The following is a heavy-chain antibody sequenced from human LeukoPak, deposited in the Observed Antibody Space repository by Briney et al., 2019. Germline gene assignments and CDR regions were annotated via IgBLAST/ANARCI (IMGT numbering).Heavy chain of an antibody. Sequence: RSSETLSLTCTVSGGSISSGDYYWSWIRQPPGKGLEWIGYIYYSGSTCYNPSLKSRVTISVDTSKNQFSLKLSSVTAADTAVYYCARRITIFGVVAYFDYWGQGTLVTVSS. V-gene: IGHV4-30-4*01. J-gene: IGHJ4*02. D-gene: IGHD3-3*01. CDR2: IYYSGST. CDR3: ARRITIFGVVAYFDY. CDR1: GGSISSGDYY.